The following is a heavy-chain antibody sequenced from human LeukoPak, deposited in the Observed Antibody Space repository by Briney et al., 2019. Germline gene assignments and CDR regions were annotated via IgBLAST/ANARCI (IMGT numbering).Heavy chain of an antibody. Sequence: SETLSLTCNVSGGFISIGRYYWGWIRQHPGKGLECIGYIYHSGSTYYNPSLKSRFTISLDTSKNQFSLKLSPVTAADTAVYYCARLSSSGDAAWLDYWGQGTLVTVSS. CDR2: IYHSGST. CDR3: ARLSSSGDAAWLDY. CDR1: GGFISIGRYY. J-gene: IGHJ4*02. V-gene: IGHV4-31*03. D-gene: IGHD3-22*01.